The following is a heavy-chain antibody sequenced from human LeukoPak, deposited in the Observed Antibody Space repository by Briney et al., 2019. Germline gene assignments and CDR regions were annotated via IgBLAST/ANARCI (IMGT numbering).Heavy chain of an antibody. V-gene: IGHV3-23*01. CDR1: GFTFSSYA. CDR3: AMQPMVRGVIMDV. CDR2: ISGSGGST. J-gene: IGHJ6*03. D-gene: IGHD3-10*01. Sequence: GGSLRLSCAASGFTFSSYAMSWVRQAPGKGLEWVSAISGSGGSTYHADSVKGRFTISRDNSKNTLYLQMNSLRAEDTAVYYCAMQPMVRGVIMDVWSKGTTVTVSS.